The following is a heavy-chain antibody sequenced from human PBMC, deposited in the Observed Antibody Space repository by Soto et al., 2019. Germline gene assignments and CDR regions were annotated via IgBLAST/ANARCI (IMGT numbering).Heavy chain of an antibody. J-gene: IGHJ4*02. CDR2: IWYDGSNK. CDR3: ARLDYGGNDDFDY. D-gene: IGHD4-17*01. CDR1: GFTFSSYG. V-gene: IGHV3-33*01. Sequence: QVQLVESGGGVVQPGRSLRLSCAASGFTFSSYGMHWVRQAPGKGLEWVAVIWYDGSNKYYADSVKGRFTISRDNSKNTLYLQMNSLRAEDTAVYYCARLDYGGNDDFDYWSQGTLVTVSS.